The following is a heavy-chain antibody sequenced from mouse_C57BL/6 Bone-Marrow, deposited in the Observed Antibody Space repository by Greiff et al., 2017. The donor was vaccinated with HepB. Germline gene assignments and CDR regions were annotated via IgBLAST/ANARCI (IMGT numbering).Heavy chain of an antibody. J-gene: IGHJ2*01. Sequence: QVQLQQSGAELVRPGASVKLSCTASGFNIKDDYMHWVKQRPGRGLEWIGRIDPNSGGTKYNEKFKSKATLTVDKPSSTAYMQLSSLTSEDSAVYYCAFTTVVGYYFDYWGQGTTLTVSS. CDR2: IDPNSGGT. CDR3: AFTTVVGYYFDY. V-gene: IGHV1-72*01. D-gene: IGHD1-1*01. CDR1: GFNIKDDY.